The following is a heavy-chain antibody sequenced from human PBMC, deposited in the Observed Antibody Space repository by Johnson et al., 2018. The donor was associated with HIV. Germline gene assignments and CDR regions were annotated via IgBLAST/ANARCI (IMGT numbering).Heavy chain of an antibody. Sequence: QVQLVESVGGVVQPGRSLRLSCAASGFTFSSYAMHWVRQAPGKGLEWVAVISYDGSNKYYADSVKGRFTISRDNSKNTLYLQMNSLRAEDTAVYYCARDFIAPELGDAFDIWGQGTMVTVSS. V-gene: IGHV3-30-3*01. D-gene: IGHD6-25*01. CDR3: ARDFIAPELGDAFDI. J-gene: IGHJ3*02. CDR1: GFTFSSYA. CDR2: ISYDGSNK.